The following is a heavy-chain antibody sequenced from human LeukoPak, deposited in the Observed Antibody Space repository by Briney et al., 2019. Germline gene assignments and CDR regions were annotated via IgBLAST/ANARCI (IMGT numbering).Heavy chain of an antibody. CDR3: ARADPLQWFGPVYYYYMDV. D-gene: IGHD2-15*01. CDR2: IIPIFGTA. Sequence: GSSVKVSCXASGGTFSSYAISWVRQAPGQGLEWMGGIIPIFGTANYAQKFQGRVTITADESTSTAYMELSSLRSEDTAVYYCARADPLQWFGPVYYYYMDVWGKGTTVTVSS. CDR1: GGTFSSYA. V-gene: IGHV1-69*01. J-gene: IGHJ6*03.